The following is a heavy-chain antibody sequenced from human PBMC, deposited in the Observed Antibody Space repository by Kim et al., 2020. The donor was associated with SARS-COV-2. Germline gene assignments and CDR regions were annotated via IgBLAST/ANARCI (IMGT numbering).Heavy chain of an antibody. Sequence: GGSLRLSCAASGFTFSSYGMHWVRQAPGKGLEWVAVIWYDGSNKYYADSVKGRFTISRDNSKNTLYLQMNSLRAEDTAVYYCARPHYDFWSGYFAAEVYYYYGMDVWGQGTTVTVSS. CDR1: GFTFSSYG. CDR2: IWYDGSNK. J-gene: IGHJ6*02. D-gene: IGHD3-3*01. CDR3: ARPHYDFWSGYFAAEVYYYYGMDV. V-gene: IGHV3-33*01.